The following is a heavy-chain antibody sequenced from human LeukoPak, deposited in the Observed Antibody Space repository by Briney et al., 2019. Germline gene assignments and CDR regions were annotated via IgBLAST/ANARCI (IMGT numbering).Heavy chain of an antibody. CDR2: ISYDGSNK. J-gene: IGHJ4*02. CDR1: GFTFSSYA. Sequence: GGSLRLSCAASGFTFSSYAMHWVRQAPGKGLEWVAVISYDGSNKYYADSVKGRSTISRDNSKNTLYLQMNSLRAEDTAVYYCARGHTAVTRHFDFWGQGTLVTVSS. CDR3: ARGHTAVTRHFDF. V-gene: IGHV3-30*04. D-gene: IGHD4-17*01.